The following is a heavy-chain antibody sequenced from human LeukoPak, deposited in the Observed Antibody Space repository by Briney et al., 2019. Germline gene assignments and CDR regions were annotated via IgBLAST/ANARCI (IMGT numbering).Heavy chain of an antibody. J-gene: IGHJ4*02. D-gene: IGHD3-22*01. Sequence: ASVKVSCKASGYIFTSYNIYWVRQAPGQGLEWMGWISGYNGHPNYAEKLQGRVTMTTDTSTSTAYMELRSLRSDDTAVFYCARESQIRYYYDRSGYYYGALDYWGQGSLVTVSS. V-gene: IGHV1-18*04. CDR2: ISGYNGHP. CDR3: ARESQIRYYYDRSGYYYGALDY. CDR1: GYIFTSYN.